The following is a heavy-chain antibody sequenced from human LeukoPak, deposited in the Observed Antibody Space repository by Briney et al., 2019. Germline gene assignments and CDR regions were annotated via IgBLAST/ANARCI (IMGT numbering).Heavy chain of an antibody. V-gene: IGHV3-15*07. J-gene: IGHJ4*02. D-gene: IGHD1-1*01. CDR3: ATSITTPGAFDI. CDR1: SITFTKAW. CDR2: IVSETVGGRT. Sequence: GGSLRLSCTASSITFTKAWMNWVRQAPGKGLEWVARIVSETVGGRTDYAASVKGRFTISRDDSKSTLFLQMSSLKIEDTAVYYCATSITTPGAFDIWGQGVLVTVSS.